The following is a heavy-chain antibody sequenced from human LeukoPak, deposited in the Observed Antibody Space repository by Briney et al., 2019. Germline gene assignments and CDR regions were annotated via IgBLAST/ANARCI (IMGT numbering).Heavy chain of an antibody. CDR3: ARVPVAGEIDY. Sequence: SETLSLTCTVSGGSVSGYYWTWIRQHPGKGLEWIGYIYYSGSTYYNPSLKSRVTISVDTSKNQFSLKLSSVTAADTAVYYCARVPVAGEIDYWGQGTLVTVSS. CDR2: IYYSGST. J-gene: IGHJ4*02. CDR1: GGSVSGYY. V-gene: IGHV4-31*03. D-gene: IGHD6-19*01.